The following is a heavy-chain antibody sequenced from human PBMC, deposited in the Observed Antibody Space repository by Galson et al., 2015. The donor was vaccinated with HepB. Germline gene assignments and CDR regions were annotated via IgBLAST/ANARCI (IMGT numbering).Heavy chain of an antibody. Sequence: SLRLSCAASGFAFDTRAMSWVRQAPGRGLEWISGISGNGDSPFYADSVKGRFTVSRDNSNNMLYLQMNSLRAEDAGLYFCAKGYGLFDSWGQGILVTVSS. V-gene: IGHV3-23*01. CDR2: ISGNGDSP. J-gene: IGHJ5*01. CDR1: GFAFDTRA. CDR3: AKGYGLFDS. D-gene: IGHD3-16*01.